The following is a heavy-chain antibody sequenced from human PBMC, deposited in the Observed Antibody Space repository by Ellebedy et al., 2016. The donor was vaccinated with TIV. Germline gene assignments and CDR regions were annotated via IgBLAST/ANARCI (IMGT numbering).Heavy chain of an antibody. CDR1: GGSISSSNYY. V-gene: IGHV4-39*07. CDR3: ARGGSYYEGIWFDP. Sequence: SETLSLTCTVSGGSISSSNYYWGWIRQPPGKGLEWIASIYYSGSTYYNPSLKSRVTISLETSKNQFSLKLSSVTAADTAMYYCARGGSYYEGIWFDPWGQGTLVTVSS. CDR2: IYYSGST. J-gene: IGHJ5*02. D-gene: IGHD1-26*01.